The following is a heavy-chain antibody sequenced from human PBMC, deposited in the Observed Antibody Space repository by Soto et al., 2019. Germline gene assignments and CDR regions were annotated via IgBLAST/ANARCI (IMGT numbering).Heavy chain of an antibody. D-gene: IGHD3-9*01. CDR3: SHKGPEDWPLDY. CDR1: GLSVTARGVG. Sequence: DSGPPLVNPKQTLTLTCTFSGLSVTARGVGGGWMLQPPGKALEWLALINWDDDEGYSPSLKSRLTITKDTSKTQVVLTMTNMGPMDTGTYYCSHKGPEDWPLDYWGQGTLVTVSS. J-gene: IGHJ4*02. CDR2: INWDDDE. V-gene: IGHV2-5*02.